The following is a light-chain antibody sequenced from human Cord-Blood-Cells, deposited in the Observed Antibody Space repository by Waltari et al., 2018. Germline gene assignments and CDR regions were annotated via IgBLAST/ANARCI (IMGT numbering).Light chain of an antibody. Sequence: EIVLTQSPGTLSLSPGERATLSCRASQSVSSSYLAWYQQKPGQAPRLLSYGASSRATGIPDRFSGSGSGTDFTLTISRLEPEDFAVDYCQQYGSSLTWTFGQGTKVEIK. V-gene: IGKV3-20*01. CDR2: GAS. CDR1: QSVSSSY. J-gene: IGKJ1*01. CDR3: QQYGSSLTWT.